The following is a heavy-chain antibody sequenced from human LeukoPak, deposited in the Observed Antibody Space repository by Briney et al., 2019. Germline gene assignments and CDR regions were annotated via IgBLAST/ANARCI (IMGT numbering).Heavy chain of an antibody. D-gene: IGHD4/OR15-4a*01. Sequence: SETLSLTCAVYGGSFSGYYWSWIRQPPGKGLEWIGEINHSGSTNYNPSLKSRVTISVDTSKNQFSLKLSSVTAADTAMYYCARLTTPSKLYYFDYWGQGTLVTVSS. V-gene: IGHV4-34*01. CDR2: INHSGST. CDR3: ARLTTPSKLYYFDY. J-gene: IGHJ4*02. CDR1: GGSFSGYY.